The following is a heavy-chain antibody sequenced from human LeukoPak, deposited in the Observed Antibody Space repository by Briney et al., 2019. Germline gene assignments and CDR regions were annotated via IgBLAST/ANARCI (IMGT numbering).Heavy chain of an antibody. CDR3: TRVKFSGYEIEY. J-gene: IGHJ4*02. V-gene: IGHV3-73*01. CDR2: IRGKPNNYAT. D-gene: IGHD5-12*01. Sequence: GGSLRLSCAASGFTFSDSTVHWVRQASGKGLEWVGRIRGKPNNYATAYAASVKGRFTFSRDDSKNTAYLQMNSLRTEDTAVSYCTRVKFSGYEIEYWGQGTLVTVST. CDR1: GFTFSDST.